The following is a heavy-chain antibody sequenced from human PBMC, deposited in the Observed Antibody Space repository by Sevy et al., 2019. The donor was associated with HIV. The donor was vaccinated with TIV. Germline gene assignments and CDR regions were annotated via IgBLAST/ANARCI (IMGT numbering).Heavy chain of an antibody. V-gene: IGHV3-30*04. Sequence: GGSLRLSCAASGFTFSSYAMHWVRQAPGKGLEWVAVISYDGSNKYYADSVKGRFTISRDNSKNTLYLQMNSLRAEDTAVYYCARAPQVDSSGYFSTFDYWGQRTLVTVSS. CDR1: GFTFSSYA. J-gene: IGHJ4*02. CDR3: ARAPQVDSSGYFSTFDY. CDR2: ISYDGSNK. D-gene: IGHD3-22*01.